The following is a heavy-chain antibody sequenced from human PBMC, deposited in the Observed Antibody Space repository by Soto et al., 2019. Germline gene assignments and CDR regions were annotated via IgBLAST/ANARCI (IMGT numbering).Heavy chain of an antibody. J-gene: IGHJ6*03. Sequence: EVQLVESGGGLVQPGGSLKLSCAASGFTFSGSAMHWVRQASGKGLEWVGRIRSKANNYATAYGASVKGRFTISRDDSKNTAERQMNSLKTEDTAVYYCSRQASDFWSGKPQYYMDVWGKGTTVTVSS. CDR2: IRSKANNYAT. CDR1: GFTFSGSA. CDR3: SRQASDFWSGKPQYYMDV. V-gene: IGHV3-73*01. D-gene: IGHD3-3*01.